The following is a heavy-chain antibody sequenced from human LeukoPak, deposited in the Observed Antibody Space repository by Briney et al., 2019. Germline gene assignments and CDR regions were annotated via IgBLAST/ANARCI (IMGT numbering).Heavy chain of an antibody. D-gene: IGHD6-19*01. CDR1: GFTFSSYA. CDR2: IYYSGST. CDR3: ARSLPSSGWYSDY. J-gene: IGHJ4*02. Sequence: PGGSLRLPCAASGFTFSSYAMSWVRQAPGKGLEWIGSIYYSGSTYYNPSLKSRVTISVDTSKHLFSLKLSSVTAADTAVYYCARSLPSSGWYSDYWGQGTLVTVSS. V-gene: IGHV4-39*01.